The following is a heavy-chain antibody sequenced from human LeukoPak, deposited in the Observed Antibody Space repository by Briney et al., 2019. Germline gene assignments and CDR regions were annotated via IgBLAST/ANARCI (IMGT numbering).Heavy chain of an antibody. Sequence: PSETLSLTCAVYGGSFSGYYWSWIRQPPGKGLEWIGEINHSGSTNYNPSLKSRVTISVDTSKNQFSLKLSSVTAADTAVYYCARGNYEGSLDYWGQRTLVTVSS. CDR3: ARGNYEGSLDY. CDR1: GGSFSGYY. V-gene: IGHV4-34*01. D-gene: IGHD3-22*01. J-gene: IGHJ4*02. CDR2: INHSGST.